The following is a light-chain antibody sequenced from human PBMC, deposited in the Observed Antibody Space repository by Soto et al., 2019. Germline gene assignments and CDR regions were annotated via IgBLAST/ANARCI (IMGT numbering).Light chain of an antibody. V-gene: IGKV3-20*01. Sequence: YPRTLALSPGDKATRFCRVRQSLRNPYIAWYQQTPGQAPRLLIYDISSRATGIPDRFSGSVSGTDFTLPISWLQPEDFAVFYCQQYGFSVNRFGQGGSPEIK. CDR2: DIS. J-gene: IGKJ5*01. CDR1: QSLRNPY. CDR3: QQYGFSVNR.